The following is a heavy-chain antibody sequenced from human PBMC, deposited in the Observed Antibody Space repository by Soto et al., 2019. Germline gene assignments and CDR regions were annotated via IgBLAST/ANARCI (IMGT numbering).Heavy chain of an antibody. CDR3: AKMEGMDPWAYSFDY. D-gene: IGHD2-2*03. CDR1: GFTFSDFA. V-gene: IGHV3-23*01. Sequence: EVQVLESGGGLVQPGGSLRLSRAATGFTFSDFATSWVRQAPGKGLEWVSRIYGGGNGPHYADSVKGRVTISRDNSKNTLYLQMNSLRAEDTAVYYCAKMEGMDPWAYSFDYWGQGTLVTVSS. CDR2: IYGGGNGP. J-gene: IGHJ4*02.